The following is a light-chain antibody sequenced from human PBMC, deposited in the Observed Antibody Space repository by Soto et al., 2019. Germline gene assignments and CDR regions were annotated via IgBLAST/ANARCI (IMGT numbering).Light chain of an antibody. CDR3: QQYNSYSWT. CDR1: QSISSW. V-gene: IGKV1-5*03. J-gene: IGKJ1*01. CDR2: KAS. Sequence: DIQMTQSPSTLSAPVGDRVTITCRASQSISSWLAWYQQKPGKAPKLLIYKASSLESGVPSRFSGSGSGTEFTLTISSLQPDDFATYNCQQYNSYSWTFGQGTKV.